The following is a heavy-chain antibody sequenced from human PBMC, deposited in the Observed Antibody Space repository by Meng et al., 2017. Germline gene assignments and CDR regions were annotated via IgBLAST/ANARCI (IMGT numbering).Heavy chain of an antibody. CDR2: IHYSGST. D-gene: IGHD3-10*01. CDR1: GGSISRYY. J-gene: IGHJ4*02. CDR3: ARERDGSGSYYNVVDY. Sequence: PETLSLTCTVYGGSISRYYWSWIRQPPGKGLGWIGYIHYSGSTNYNTSLKSRVTISVDTSKIQFSLKLSSVTAADTAVYYCARERDGSGSYYNVVDYWGQGTLVTVSS. V-gene: IGHV4-59*01.